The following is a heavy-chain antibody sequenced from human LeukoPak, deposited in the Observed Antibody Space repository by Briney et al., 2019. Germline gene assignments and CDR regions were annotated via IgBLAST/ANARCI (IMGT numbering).Heavy chain of an antibody. J-gene: IGHJ6*03. V-gene: IGHV4-4*07. CDR1: GGSLSSYY. CDR2: IYTSGST. D-gene: IGHD3-10*01. Sequence: SETLSLTCTVSGGSLSSYYWSWIRQPAGKGLEWIGRIYTSGSTNYNPSLKSRVTMSVDTSKNQFSLKLSSVTAADTAVYYCARDSPRLLWFGEPHYYYYMDVWGKGTTVTVSS. CDR3: ARDSPRLLWFGEPHYYYYMDV.